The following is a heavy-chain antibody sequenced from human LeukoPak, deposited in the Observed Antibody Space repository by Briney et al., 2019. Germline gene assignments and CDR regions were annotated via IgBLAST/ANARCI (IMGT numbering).Heavy chain of an antibody. CDR2: ISDSGGST. V-gene: IGHV3-23*01. CDR3: AKDQWELLY. J-gene: IGHJ4*02. CDR1: GFTFSSYA. Sequence: GGSLRLSCAASGFTFSSYAMSWVRQAPGKGLEWVLSISDSGGSTYHADSVKGRFTISRDNSKNTLYLQMNSLRAEDTAVYYCAKDQWELLYWGQGTLVTVSS. D-gene: IGHD1-26*01.